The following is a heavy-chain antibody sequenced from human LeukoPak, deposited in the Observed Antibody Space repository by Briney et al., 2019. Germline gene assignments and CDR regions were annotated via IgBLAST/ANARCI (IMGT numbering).Heavy chain of an antibody. CDR1: GYTFSNYY. V-gene: IGHV1-2*02. D-gene: IGHD1-26*01. J-gene: IGHJ4*02. Sequence: ASVKVSCTASGYTFSNYYMHWVRQAPGQRLEWMGCICPNSGVTNYAHKFQDRVTITRDTSISTAYMQQSTLRSDDTAVYYYAKGGGAVGFDYWGQGTLVTVSS. CDR3: AKGGGAVGFDY. CDR2: ICPNSGVT.